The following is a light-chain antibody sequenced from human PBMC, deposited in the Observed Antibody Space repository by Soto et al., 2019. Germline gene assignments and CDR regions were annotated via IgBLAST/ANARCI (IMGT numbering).Light chain of an antibody. V-gene: IGLV2-14*01. J-gene: IGLJ2*01. CDR2: GVS. CDR1: SSDIGSYNY. CDR3: SSYASSSTI. Sequence: QSALTQPASVSGSPGQSITISCTGTSSDIGSYNYVSWYQQHPGKAPKLIIYGVSNRPSGVSNRFSGSKSGNTASLTISGLQAEDEADYYCSSYASSSTIFAGGTKLTVL.